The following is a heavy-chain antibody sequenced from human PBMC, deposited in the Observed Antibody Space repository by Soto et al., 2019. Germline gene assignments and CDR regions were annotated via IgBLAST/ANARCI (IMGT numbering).Heavy chain of an antibody. Sequence: SFKVSFNASGYTFSTYCITWVRQAPVQGLDWMWWINPFKGDTNSAARFQDRVTMTTDTSTRTAYMELRSLRSDDAAVYYCARVKVPAAILGAFDLWGQGTLVTVSS. D-gene: IGHD2-2*02. J-gene: IGHJ3*01. CDR2: INPFKGDT. V-gene: IGHV1-18*01. CDR3: ARVKVPAAILGAFDL. CDR1: GYTFSTYC.